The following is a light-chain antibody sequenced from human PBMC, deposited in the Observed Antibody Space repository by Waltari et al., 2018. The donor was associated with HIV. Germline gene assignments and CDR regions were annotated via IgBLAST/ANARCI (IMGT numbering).Light chain of an antibody. CDR2: RNN. Sequence: QSVLTQPPSASGTPGQRVTISCSGSSSNIGSFYVYWYQQLPGSAPKRLIYRNNQRPSGVPDRFSGSKSGTSASLAISGLRSEDEADYYCSSYAGRNVLFGGGTKLTVL. J-gene: IGLJ2*01. V-gene: IGLV1-47*01. CDR1: SSNIGSFY. CDR3: SSYAGRNVL.